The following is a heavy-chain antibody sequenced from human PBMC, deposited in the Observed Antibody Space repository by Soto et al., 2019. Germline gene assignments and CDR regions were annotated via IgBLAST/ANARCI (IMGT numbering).Heavy chain of an antibody. Sequence: GGALRLSCAASGFTFSSYSMNWVRHAPGKGLEWVSSISSSSSYIYYADSVKGRFTIPRDNAKNSLYLQMNSLRAEDTAVYYCAREAALDAFDNWGQGTMVTVSS. CDR2: ISSSSSYI. CDR3: AREAALDAFDN. V-gene: IGHV3-21*01. J-gene: IGHJ3*02. D-gene: IGHD6-6*01. CDR1: GFTFSSYS.